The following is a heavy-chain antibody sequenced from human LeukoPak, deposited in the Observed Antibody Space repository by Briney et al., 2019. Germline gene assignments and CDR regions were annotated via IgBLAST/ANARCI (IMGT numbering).Heavy chain of an antibody. CDR3: ARGTPERIAVAGTPHAFDI. J-gene: IGHJ3*02. D-gene: IGHD6-19*01. CDR2: INPNSGGT. CDR1: GYSFSVYY. Sequence: VASVKVSCKASGYSFSVYYMHWVRQAPGQGLEWVGWINPNSGGTNYAQKFQGRVTITADKSTSTAYMELSSLRSEDTAVYYCARGTPERIAVAGTPHAFDIWGQGTMVTVSS. V-gene: IGHV1-2*02.